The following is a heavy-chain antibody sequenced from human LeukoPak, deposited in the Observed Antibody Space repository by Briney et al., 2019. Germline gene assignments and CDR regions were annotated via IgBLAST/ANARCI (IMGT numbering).Heavy chain of an antibody. D-gene: IGHD3-10*01. V-gene: IGHV1-8*01. CDR1: GYTFTTYD. CDR2: MNPNSGNT. CDR3: ARASGSGRNWFDS. J-gene: IGHJ5*01. Sequence: ASVKVSCKASGYTFTTYDLNWVRQATGQGLEWMGWMNPNSGNTGYAQKFQGRVTMTRNTSISTAYMELSSLRSEDAAVYYCARASGSGRNWFDSWGQGTLVTVSS.